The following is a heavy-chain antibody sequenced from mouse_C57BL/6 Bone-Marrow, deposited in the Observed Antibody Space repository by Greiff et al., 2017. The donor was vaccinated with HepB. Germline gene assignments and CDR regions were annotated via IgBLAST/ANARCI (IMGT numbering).Heavy chain of an antibody. Sequence: QVHVKQSGAELARPGASVKLSCKASGYTFTSYGISWVKQRTGQGLEWIGEIYPRSGNTYYNEKFKGKATLTADKSSSTAYMELRSLTSEDSAVYFCARPTTVVAAYYAMDYWGQGTSVTVSS. CDR2: IYPRSGNT. J-gene: IGHJ4*01. D-gene: IGHD1-1*01. V-gene: IGHV1-81*01. CDR1: GYTFTSYG. CDR3: ARPTTVVAAYYAMDY.